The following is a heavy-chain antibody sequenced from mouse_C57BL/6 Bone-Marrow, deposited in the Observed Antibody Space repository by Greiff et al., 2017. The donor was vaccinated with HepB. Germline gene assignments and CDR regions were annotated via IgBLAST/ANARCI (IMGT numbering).Heavy chain of an antibody. CDR3: ARDYYGSSPWFAY. CDR2: ISSGSSTI. V-gene: IGHV5-17*01. J-gene: IGHJ3*01. Sequence: EVKLVESGGGLVKPGGSLKLSCAASGFTFSDYGMHWVRQAPEKGLEWVAYISSGSSTIYYADTVKGRFTISRDNAKNTRFLQMTSLRSEDTAMYYCARDYYGSSPWFAYWGQGTLVTVSA. D-gene: IGHD1-1*01. CDR1: GFTFSDYG.